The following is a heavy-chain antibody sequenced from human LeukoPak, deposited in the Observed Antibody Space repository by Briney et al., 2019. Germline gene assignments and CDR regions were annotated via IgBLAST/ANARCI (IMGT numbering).Heavy chain of an antibody. CDR1: GNYW. Sequence: GGSLRLSCAASGNYWMHWVRQAPGEGLVWVSHINGDGSWTTYADSVKGRFTISRDNAKNSLYLQMNSLRAEDTAVYYCARVALLLSGFYFDYWGQGTLVTVSS. J-gene: IGHJ4*02. D-gene: IGHD2/OR15-2a*01. V-gene: IGHV3-74*01. CDR2: INGDGSWT. CDR3: ARVALLLSGFYFDY.